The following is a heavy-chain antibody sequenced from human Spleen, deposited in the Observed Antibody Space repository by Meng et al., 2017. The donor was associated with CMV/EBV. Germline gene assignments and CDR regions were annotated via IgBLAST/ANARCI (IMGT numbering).Heavy chain of an antibody. Sequence: ESLKISCAVYGGSFSGSSWSWIRQPPGKGLEWIGEITPSGNTNNNPSLKSRVTMSADASKNQFSLKLYSVTTADTAVYYCARYQGSGWYWFDPWGQGTPVTVSS. D-gene: IGHD6-19*01. J-gene: IGHJ5*02. V-gene: IGHV4-34*01. CDR2: ITPSGNT. CDR1: GGSFSGSS. CDR3: ARYQGSGWYWFDP.